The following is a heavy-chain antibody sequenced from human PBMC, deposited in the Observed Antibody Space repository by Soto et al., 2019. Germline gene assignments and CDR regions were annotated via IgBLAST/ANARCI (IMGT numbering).Heavy chain of an antibody. CDR2: VYYTGHT. CDR3: ARGSQLERDALDI. J-gene: IGHJ3*02. Sequence: QVQLQESGPGLVKPSQTLSLTCSVSGVSINSGGYYWSWIRHHPGKGLEWIGYVYYTGHTFYNASLQRRVAMLLSTSKNQFSLKLISVTAADTAVYYCARGSQLERDALDIWGQGTMVTVSS. CDR1: GVSINSGGYY. D-gene: IGHD1-1*01. V-gene: IGHV4-31*03.